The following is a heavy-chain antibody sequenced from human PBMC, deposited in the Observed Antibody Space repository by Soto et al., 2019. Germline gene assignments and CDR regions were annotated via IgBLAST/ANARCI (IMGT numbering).Heavy chain of an antibody. J-gene: IGHJ6*02. Sequence: QVQLVQSGGEVKKPGASVKVSCKASGYTFTIYGINWVRQAPGQGLEWMGWISPDNGNTNYAQKLQGRVTMTTDTSTSTAYMELRSLGSDDTAVYYCARALGYSGYAGMDVWGQGTTVTVSS. CDR3: ARALGYSGYAGMDV. V-gene: IGHV1-18*01. D-gene: IGHD5-12*01. CDR2: ISPDNGNT. CDR1: GYTFTIYG.